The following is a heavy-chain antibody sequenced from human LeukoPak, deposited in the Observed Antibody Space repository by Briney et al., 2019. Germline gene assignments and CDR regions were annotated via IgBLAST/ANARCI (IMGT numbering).Heavy chain of an antibody. CDR1: GGSISSSSYY. CDR3: ARGPGTLRSTRVVVIHSYWYFDL. D-gene: IGHD3-22*01. CDR2: IFYSGST. Sequence: SETLSLTCTVSGGSISSSSYYWGWIRQPPGKGLEWIGNIFYSGSTYYNPSLKSRVTISVDTSKNQFSLRLSSVTAADTAVYYCARGPGTLRSTRVVVIHSYWYFDLWGRGTLVTVSS. V-gene: IGHV4-39*01. J-gene: IGHJ2*01.